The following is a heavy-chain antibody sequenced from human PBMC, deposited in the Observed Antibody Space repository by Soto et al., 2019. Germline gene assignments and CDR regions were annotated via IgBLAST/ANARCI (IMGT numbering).Heavy chain of an antibody. V-gene: IGHV1-18*01. Sequence: QVQLVQSGAEVKKPGASVKVSCKASGYTFSSYGINWVRQAPGQGLEWMGWISAYNGNTNYAQKFQGRVTLTTDTSTTTAYMERRSLRSDATAVYYCARDTRIVLHTKGAPDYWGQGTLVTVSS. CDR3: ARDTRIVLHTKGAPDY. CDR2: ISAYNGNT. D-gene: IGHD1-26*01. J-gene: IGHJ4*02. CDR1: GYTFSSYG.